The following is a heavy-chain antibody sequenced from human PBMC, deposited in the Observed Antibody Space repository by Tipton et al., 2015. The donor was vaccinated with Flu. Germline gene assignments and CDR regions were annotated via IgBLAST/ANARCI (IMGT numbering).Heavy chain of an antibody. CDR3: ARDQGFGGGLAYDYYLLDV. V-gene: IGHV4-31*03. Sequence: TLSLTYTVSGGSISSGGYYWSWIRQHPGKGLEWIASIYYSGSTYYNPSLERRVSISVDTSKSQFSLTLNSVTAADTAVYYCARDQGFGGGLAYDYYLLDVWGQGTTVTVSS. J-gene: IGHJ6*02. CDR1: GGSISSGGYY. D-gene: IGHD3-10*01. CDR2: IYYSGST.